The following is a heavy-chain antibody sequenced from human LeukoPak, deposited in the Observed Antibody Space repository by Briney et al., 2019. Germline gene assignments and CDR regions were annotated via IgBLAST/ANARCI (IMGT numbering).Heavy chain of an antibody. V-gene: IGHV3-30-3*01. Sequence: GGSLRLSCAASGFTFSNYAMHWVRQAPGKGLEWVAVISYDGSNKYYADSVKGRFTISRDNSKNTLYLQMNSLRAEDTAVYYCARDVSGCYDYWGQGTLVTVSS. CDR3: ARDVSGCYDY. D-gene: IGHD6-19*01. CDR2: ISYDGSNK. CDR1: GFTFSNYA. J-gene: IGHJ4*02.